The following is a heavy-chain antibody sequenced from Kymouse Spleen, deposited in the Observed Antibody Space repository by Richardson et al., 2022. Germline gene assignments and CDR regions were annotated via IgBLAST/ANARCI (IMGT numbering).Heavy chain of an antibody. CDR1: GGSISSSSYY. CDR3: ARTYYDILTGFGNFDY. V-gene: IGHV4-39*01. J-gene: IGHJ4*02. CDR2: IYYSGST. Sequence: QLQLQESGPGLVKPSETLSLTCTVSGGSISSSSYYWGWIRQPPGKGLEWIGSIYYSGSTYYNPSLKSRVTISVDTSKNQFSLKLSSVTAADTAVYYCARTYYDILTGFGNFDYWGQGTLVTVSS. D-gene: IGHD3-9*01.